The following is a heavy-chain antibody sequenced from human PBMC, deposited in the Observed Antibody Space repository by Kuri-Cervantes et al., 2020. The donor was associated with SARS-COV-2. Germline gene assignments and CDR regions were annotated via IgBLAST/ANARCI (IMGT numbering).Heavy chain of an antibody. V-gene: IGHV3-13*04. Sequence: GESLKISCAASGFTFSSYDMHWVRQATGKGLEWVSAIGTAGDTYYPGSVKGRFTISRENAKNSLYLQMNSLRAGDTAVYYCARGDVQSGVDAFDIWGQGTMGT. CDR3: ARGDVQSGVDAFDI. CDR2: IGTAGDT. CDR1: GFTFSSYD. J-gene: IGHJ3*02. D-gene: IGHD1-1*01.